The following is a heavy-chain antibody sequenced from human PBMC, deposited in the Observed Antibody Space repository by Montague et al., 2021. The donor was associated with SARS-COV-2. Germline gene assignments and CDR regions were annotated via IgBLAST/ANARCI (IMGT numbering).Heavy chain of an antibody. J-gene: IGHJ3*02. CDR1: GFTFNNYG. CDR2: ISYEGSQK. CDR3: AKASEVFWLGQFARDAFDI. Sequence: SLRLSCAASGFTFNNYGIHWVRQAPGKGLEWAAVISYEGSQKFFSDSVKGRFAISRDSAQRTVFLQMNSLRVDDTAVYHCAKASEVFWLGQFARDAFDIWGQGTTVVVSS. D-gene: IGHD3-10*01. V-gene: IGHV3-30*18.